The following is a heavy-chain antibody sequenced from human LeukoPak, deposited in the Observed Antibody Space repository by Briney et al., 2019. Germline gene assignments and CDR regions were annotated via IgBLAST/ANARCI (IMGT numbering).Heavy chain of an antibody. Sequence: GGSLRLSCAASGFSFSDHWMHWVRQAPGKGPVWVSGINYHGSSRNYADSVNGRFTISRDNAKNTLYLQMSGLRGEDTALYYCATPLDYYDSRGHHQGGDWGQGTLVTVSS. D-gene: IGHD3-22*01. V-gene: IGHV3-74*01. J-gene: IGHJ4*02. CDR2: INYHGSSR. CDR3: ATPLDYYDSRGHHQGGD. CDR1: GFSFSDHW.